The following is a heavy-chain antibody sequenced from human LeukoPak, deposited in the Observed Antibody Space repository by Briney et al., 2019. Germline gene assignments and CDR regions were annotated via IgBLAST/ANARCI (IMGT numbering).Heavy chain of an antibody. D-gene: IGHD3-3*01. J-gene: IGHJ4*02. Sequence: ETLSLTCTVSGGSISNYYWSRIRQPPGKGLEWIGYIYYTGSTNYNPSLKSRVTMSVDTSKNQFSLKLSSVTAADTAVYYCARYDFNKFFDYWGQGTLVTVSS. CDR2: IYYTGST. V-gene: IGHV4-59*01. CDR1: GGSISNYY. CDR3: ARYDFNKFFDY.